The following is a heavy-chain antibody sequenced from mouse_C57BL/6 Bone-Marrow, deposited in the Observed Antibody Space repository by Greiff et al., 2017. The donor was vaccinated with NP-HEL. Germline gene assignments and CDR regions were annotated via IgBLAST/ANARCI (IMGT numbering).Heavy chain of an antibody. CDR2: IYPGGGYT. V-gene: IGHV1-63*01. D-gene: IGHD5-1*01. J-gene: IGHJ1*03. CDR1: GYTFTNYW. CDR3: ARWSTGWYFGV. Sequence: VQLQQSGAELVRPGTSVKMSCKASGYTFTNYWIGWAKQRPGHGLEWIGDIYPGGGYTNYNEKFKGKATLTADKSSSTAYMQFSSLTSEDSAIYYCARWSTGWYFGVWGTGTTVTVSS.